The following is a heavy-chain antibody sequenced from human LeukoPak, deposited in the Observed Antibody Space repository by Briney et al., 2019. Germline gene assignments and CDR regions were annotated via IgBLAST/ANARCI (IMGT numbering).Heavy chain of an antibody. J-gene: IGHJ6*03. D-gene: IGHD1-1*01. CDR2: IIPILGIA. V-gene: IGHV1-69*02. CDR3: ARVSTYYYYYMDV. Sequence: SVKVSCKASGGTFISYTISWVRQAPGQGLEWMGRIIPILGIANYAQKFQGRVTITADKSMSTAYMELSSLRSEDTAVYYCARVSTYYYYYMDVWGKGTTVTVSS. CDR1: GGTFISYT.